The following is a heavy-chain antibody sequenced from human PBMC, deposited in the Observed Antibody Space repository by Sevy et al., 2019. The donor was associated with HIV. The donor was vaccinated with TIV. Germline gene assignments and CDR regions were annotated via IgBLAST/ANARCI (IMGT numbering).Heavy chain of an antibody. V-gene: IGHV3-33*01. Sequence: GGSLRLSCAASGFTLSSYGMHWVRQAPGKGLEWVAVIRYDGSNKYYADSVKGRFTISRDNSKNTLYLQMNSLRAEDTAVYYCARTPPSSSGFYYYYYYYGMDVWGQGTTVTVSS. CDR2: IRYDGSNK. J-gene: IGHJ6*02. CDR1: GFTLSSYG. D-gene: IGHD6-6*01. CDR3: ARTPPSSSGFYYYYYYYGMDV.